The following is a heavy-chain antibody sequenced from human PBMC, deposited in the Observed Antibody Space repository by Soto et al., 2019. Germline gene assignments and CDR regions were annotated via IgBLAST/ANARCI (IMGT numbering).Heavy chain of an antibody. D-gene: IGHD6-6*01. CDR1: GYTLTELS. CDR3: ATGGRQLAAKSGHYYFYSMDV. V-gene: IGHV1-24*01. Sequence: ASVKVSCKVSGYTLTELSMHWVRQAPGKGLEWMGGFDPEDGETIYAQKFQGRVTMTEDTSTDTAYMELSSLRSEDTAVYYCATGGRQLAAKSGHYYFYSMDVWGQGTTVTDSS. J-gene: IGHJ6*02. CDR2: FDPEDGET.